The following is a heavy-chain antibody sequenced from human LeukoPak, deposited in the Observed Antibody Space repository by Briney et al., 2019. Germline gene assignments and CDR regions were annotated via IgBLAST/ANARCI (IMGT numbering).Heavy chain of an antibody. CDR2: INHSGST. V-gene: IGHV4-34*01. J-gene: IGHJ4*02. CDR3: ASRRVVAPLGDDY. CDR1: GGSFSGYY. Sequence: AETLSLTCAVYGGSFSGYYWSGIRQPPGKGLEWIGEINHSGSTNYNPSLKSRVTISVDTSKTQFSLKLSSVTAADTAVYYCASRRVVAPLGDDYWGQGTLVTVSS. D-gene: IGHD2-2*01.